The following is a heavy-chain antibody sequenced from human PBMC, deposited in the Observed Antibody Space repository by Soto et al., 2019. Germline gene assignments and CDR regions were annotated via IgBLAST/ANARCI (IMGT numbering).Heavy chain of an antibody. D-gene: IGHD3-3*01. CDR2: IKSKTHGETT. CDR3: TTPFWMRPSDYYGMDV. CDR1: GFTFTNAW. V-gene: IGHV3-15*07. Sequence: GGSLRLSCAASGFTFTNAWMNWVRQAPGKGLEWVGRIKSKTHGETTDYAVPVKGRFTISRDDSKNTLYLQMNSLKGDDTAVYFCTTPFWMRPSDYYGMDVWGQGTTVTVSS. J-gene: IGHJ6*02.